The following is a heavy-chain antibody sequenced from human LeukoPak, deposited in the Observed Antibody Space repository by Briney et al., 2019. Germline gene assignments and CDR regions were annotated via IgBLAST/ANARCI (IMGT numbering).Heavy chain of an antibody. CDR1: GFTFSSYG. D-gene: IGHD1-1*01. V-gene: IGHV3-30*02. Sequence: GGSLRLACAASGFTFSSYGMHWVRQAPGKGLEWVAFIRYDGSNKYYADSVKGRFTISRDNSKNTLYLQMNSLRAEDTAVYYCAKRGYNWKSATYYFDYWGQGTLVTVSS. CDR2: IRYDGSNK. J-gene: IGHJ4*02. CDR3: AKRGYNWKSATYYFDY.